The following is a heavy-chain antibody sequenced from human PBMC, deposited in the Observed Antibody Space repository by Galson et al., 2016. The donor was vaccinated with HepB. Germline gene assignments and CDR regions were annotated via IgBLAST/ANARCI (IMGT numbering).Heavy chain of an antibody. V-gene: IGHV3-74*01. CDR1: GLTFTRYW. CDR3: VREDYGDDPIYYYYYGMDV. CDR2: VNSDGSST. Sequence: SLRLSCAASGLTFTRYWMHWVRQAPGKGPVWVSRVNSDGSSTTYADSVKGRFTISRDNAKNTLDLQMNSLRAEDTALYYCVREDYGDDPIYYYYYGMDVWGQGTTVTVSS. J-gene: IGHJ6*02. D-gene: IGHD4-17*01.